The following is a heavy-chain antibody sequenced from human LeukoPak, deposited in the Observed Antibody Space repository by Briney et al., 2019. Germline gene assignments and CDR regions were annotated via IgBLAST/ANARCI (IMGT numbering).Heavy chain of an antibody. Sequence: GGSLRLSCAASGFTFSSYGMHWVRQAPGKGLEWVAVIWYDGSNKYYADSVKGRFTISRDNSKNTLYLQMNSLRAEDTAVYYCARIHSLYYYDSSGYGAFDIWGHGTMVTVSS. CDR2: IWYDGSNK. CDR3: ARIHSLYYYDSSGYGAFDI. V-gene: IGHV3-33*08. J-gene: IGHJ3*02. D-gene: IGHD3-22*01. CDR1: GFTFSSYG.